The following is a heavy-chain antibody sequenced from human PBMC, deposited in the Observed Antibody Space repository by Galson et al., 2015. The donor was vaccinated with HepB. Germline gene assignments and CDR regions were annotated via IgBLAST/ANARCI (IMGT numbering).Heavy chain of an antibody. V-gene: IGHV3-74*03. Sequence: SLRLSCAASGFTFSSYWMHWVRRAPGKGLVWVSRINSDGSSTTYADSVKGRFTISRDNAKNMLYLQMNSLRAEDTAVYYCARGYSAAVATRNNWYFDLWGRGTLVTVSS. CDR1: GFTFSSYW. CDR3: ARGYSAAVATRNNWYFDL. D-gene: IGHD6-13*01. J-gene: IGHJ2*01. CDR2: INSDGSST.